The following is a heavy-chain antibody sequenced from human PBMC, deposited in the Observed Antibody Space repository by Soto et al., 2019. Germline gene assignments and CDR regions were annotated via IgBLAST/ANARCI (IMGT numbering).Heavy chain of an antibody. CDR2: ITDSGDDT. J-gene: IGHJ4*02. Sequence: EVQLLESGGGLAQPGGSLRLSCAASGFTFRSYAMSWVRQAPGEGLEWVSVITDSGDDTLHADSVKGRFTISRDNSRNTLYLQMNSLRVDDTAIYYCAKASGGSYSGSRVFDFWGQGARVTVSS. D-gene: IGHD1-26*01. CDR1: GFTFRSYA. V-gene: IGHV3-23*01. CDR3: AKASGGSYSGSRVFDF.